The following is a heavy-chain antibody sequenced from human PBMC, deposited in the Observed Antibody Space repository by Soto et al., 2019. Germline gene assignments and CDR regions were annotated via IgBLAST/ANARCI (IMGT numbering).Heavy chain of an antibody. Sequence: GESLKISCKGSGYSFTSYWIGWVRQMPGKGLEWMGIIYPGDSDTRYSPSFQGQVTISADKSISTAYLQWSSLKASDTAMYYCARLSGFWSGYYHYYYYGMDVWGQGTTVTVSS. CDR2: IYPGDSDT. CDR1: GYSFTSYW. CDR3: ARLSGFWSGYYHYYYYGMDV. D-gene: IGHD3-3*01. J-gene: IGHJ6*02. V-gene: IGHV5-51*01.